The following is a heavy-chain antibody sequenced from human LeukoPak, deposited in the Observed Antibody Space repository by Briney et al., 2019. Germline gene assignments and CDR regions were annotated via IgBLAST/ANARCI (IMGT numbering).Heavy chain of an antibody. J-gene: IGHJ4*02. CDR3: AKDRASGSYGSYFDY. CDR2: ISYDGSNK. Sequence: GGSLRLSCAASGFTFSSYGMHWVRQAPGKGLEWVAVISYDGSNKYYADSVKGRFTISRDNSKNTPYLQMNSLRAEDTAVYYCAKDRASGSYGSYFDYWGQGTLVTVSS. D-gene: IGHD1-26*01. V-gene: IGHV3-30*18. CDR1: GFTFSSYG.